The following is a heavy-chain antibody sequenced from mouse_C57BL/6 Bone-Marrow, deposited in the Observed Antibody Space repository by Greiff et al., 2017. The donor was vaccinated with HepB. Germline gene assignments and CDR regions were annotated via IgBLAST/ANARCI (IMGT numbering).Heavy chain of an antibody. D-gene: IGHD2-5*01. V-gene: IGHV5-12*01. J-gene: IGHJ3*01. Sequence: EVKLVESGGGLVQPGGSLKLSCAASGFTFSDYYMYWVRQTPEKRLEWVAYISNGGGSTYYPDTVKGRFTISRNNAKNTLYLQMSRLKSEDTAMYYCARPPSYYSNYGLFAYWGQGTLVTVSA. CDR1: GFTFSDYY. CDR2: ISNGGGST. CDR3: ARPPSYYSNYGLFAY.